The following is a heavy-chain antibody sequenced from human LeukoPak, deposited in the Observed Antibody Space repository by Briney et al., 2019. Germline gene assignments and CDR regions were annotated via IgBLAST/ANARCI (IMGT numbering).Heavy chain of an antibody. V-gene: IGHV3-11*06. CDR2: ITSSSSYT. CDR1: GFTFSDYY. D-gene: IGHD5-18*01. J-gene: IGHJ5*02. Sequence: PGGSLRLSCAASGFTFSDYYMSWIRQAPGKGLEWVSYITSSSSYTNYADSVKGRFTISRDNAKNSLYLQMNSLRAEDTAVFYCAKKMTAMVNNNNWFDPWGQGTLVTVSS. CDR3: AKKMTAMVNNNNWFDP.